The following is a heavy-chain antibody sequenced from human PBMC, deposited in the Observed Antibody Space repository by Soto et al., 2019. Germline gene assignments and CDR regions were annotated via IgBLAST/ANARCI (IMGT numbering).Heavy chain of an antibody. Sequence: GWSLRLSCAASGFTFSSYSMNWVRQAPGKGLEWVSYISSSSSTIYYADSVKGRFTISRDNAKNSLYLQMNSLRDEDTAVYYCARGHYDFWRGYYRALYYYGMDVWGQGTTGDVS. D-gene: IGHD3-3*01. V-gene: IGHV3-48*02. CDR2: ISSSSSTI. CDR3: ARGHYDFWRGYYRALYYYGMDV. J-gene: IGHJ6*02. CDR1: GFTFSSYS.